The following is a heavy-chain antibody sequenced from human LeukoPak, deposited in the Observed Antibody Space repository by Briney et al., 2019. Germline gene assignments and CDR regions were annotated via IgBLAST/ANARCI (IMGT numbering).Heavy chain of an antibody. Sequence: RASVKVSCKASGGTFSSYAISWVRRTGQGLEWMGWMSPNSGNTGYAQKFQGRVTMTRDTSISTAYMELSSLRSEDTAVYSCARGPPNWGFDYWGQGTLVTVSS. V-gene: IGHV1-8*02. CDR1: GGTFSSYA. CDR2: MSPNSGNT. J-gene: IGHJ4*02. D-gene: IGHD7-27*01. CDR3: ARGPPNWGFDY.